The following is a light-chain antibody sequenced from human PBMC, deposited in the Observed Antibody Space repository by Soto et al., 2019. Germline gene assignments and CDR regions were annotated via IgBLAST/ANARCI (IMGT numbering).Light chain of an antibody. J-gene: IGKJ1*01. CDR1: QSVSSY. CDR3: QQRSNGPLT. CDR2: DAS. V-gene: IGKV3-11*01. Sequence: LVSKQSTSPLPLSPGERATLSCRSSQSVSSYFAWSQQKPGQDPRLPIDDASNRATGIPARFSGSGSGTSFTLTISSLVPADFAVYYCQQRSNGPLTFGQGTKVYSK.